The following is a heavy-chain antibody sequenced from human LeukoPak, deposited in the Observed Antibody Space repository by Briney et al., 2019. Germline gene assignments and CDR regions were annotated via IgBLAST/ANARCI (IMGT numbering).Heavy chain of an antibody. CDR1: GYTFTGYY. Sequence: GASVKVSCKASGYTFTGYYMHWVRQAPGQGLEWMGWINPNSGGTNYAQKFQGRVTMTRDTSISTAYMELSRLRAEDTAVYYCARESSGYAHLYYYYDMDVWGQGTTVTVSS. CDR2: INPNSGGT. V-gene: IGHV1-2*02. J-gene: IGHJ6*02. D-gene: IGHD5-12*01. CDR3: ARESSGYAHLYYYYDMDV.